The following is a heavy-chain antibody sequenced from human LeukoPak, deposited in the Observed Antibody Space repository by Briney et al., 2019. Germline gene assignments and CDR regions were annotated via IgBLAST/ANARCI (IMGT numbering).Heavy chain of an antibody. CDR1: GGTFSSYA. Sequence: SVKVSCKASGGTFSSYAISWVRQAPGQGLEWMGGIIPIFGTANYAQKFQGRVTITADESTSTAYMELSSLRSEDTAVYYCASTMKTTVVTFLFDYWGQGTLATVSS. CDR2: IIPIFGTA. J-gene: IGHJ4*02. D-gene: IGHD4-23*01. CDR3: ASTMKTTVVTFLFDY. V-gene: IGHV1-69*13.